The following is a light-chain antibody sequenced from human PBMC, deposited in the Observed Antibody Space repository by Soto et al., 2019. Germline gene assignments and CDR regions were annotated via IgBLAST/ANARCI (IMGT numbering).Light chain of an antibody. V-gene: IGKV1-5*01. CDR1: RTISTW. CDR2: DAS. Sequence: IQMTQSPSTLSGSVGDRVTITCRASRTISTWMAWYQQKPGKAPKLLVYDASTLQSGVASRFSGSGSGTEFTLIISGLQPDDSATYYCQQYTNTNNPWMFGQGTKVDI. J-gene: IGKJ1*01. CDR3: QQYTNTNNPWM.